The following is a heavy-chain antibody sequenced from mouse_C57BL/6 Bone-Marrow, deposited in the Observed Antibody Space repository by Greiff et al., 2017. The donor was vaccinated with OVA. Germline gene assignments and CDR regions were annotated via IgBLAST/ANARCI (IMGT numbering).Heavy chain of an antibody. V-gene: IGHV5-6*01. CDR1: GFTFSSYG. J-gene: IGHJ3*01. CDR2: ISSGGSYT. CDR3: ARGGYSFAY. D-gene: IGHD2-3*01. Sequence: EVQLQQSGGDLVKPGGSLKLSCAASGFTFSSYGMSWVRQTPDKRLEWVATISSGGSYTYYPDSVKGRFTISRDNAKNTLYLQMSSLKSEDTAMYYCARGGYSFAYWGQGTLVTVSA.